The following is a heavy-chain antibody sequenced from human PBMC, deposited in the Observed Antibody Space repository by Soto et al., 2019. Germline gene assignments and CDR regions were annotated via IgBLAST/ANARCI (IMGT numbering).Heavy chain of an antibody. CDR2: AIPVYGST. D-gene: IGHD1-26*01. CDR1: GGTFSNYA. V-gene: IGHV1-69*01. J-gene: IGHJ3*02. Sequence: QVQLVQSGAAVKKPGTSVKVSCEVYGGTFSNYAITWVRQAPGQGLEWLGGAIPVYGSTNYAQKFQGRVTITAGESATTTFMELSSLRSYDTAVYYCARRGVANSRDAFDIWGQGTLVTVS. CDR3: ARRGVANSRDAFDI.